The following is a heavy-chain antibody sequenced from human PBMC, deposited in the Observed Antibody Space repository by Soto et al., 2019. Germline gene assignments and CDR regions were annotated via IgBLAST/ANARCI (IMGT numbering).Heavy chain of an antibody. J-gene: IGHJ4*02. CDR1: GYTFTDLD. CDR2: MHPTSGDT. D-gene: IGHD2-21*02. Sequence: ASVKVSCKTSGYTFTDLDINWVRQATGQGLEWMGWMHPTSGDTGYAQNFQGRVTMTRDISISTAYMELNSLRYEDTAFYYCARGVTADVDHWGQGTLVTVSS. CDR3: ARGVTADVDH. V-gene: IGHV1-8*01.